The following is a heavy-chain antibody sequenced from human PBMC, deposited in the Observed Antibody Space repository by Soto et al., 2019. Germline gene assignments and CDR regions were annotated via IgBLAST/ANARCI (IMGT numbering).Heavy chain of an antibody. CDR1: GASITFGSYS. CDR3: ARGGGSDSFDY. Sequence: PSETLSLTCTVSGASITFGSYSWSWIRQTPGKGLEWTGYINHLETTFYNPSFESRLTLSIDRAKNQFSLKLHSMSAADRAVYFCARGGGSDSFDYWGQGILVTVSS. CDR2: INHLETT. D-gene: IGHD1-26*01. V-gene: IGHV4-30-2*01. J-gene: IGHJ4*02.